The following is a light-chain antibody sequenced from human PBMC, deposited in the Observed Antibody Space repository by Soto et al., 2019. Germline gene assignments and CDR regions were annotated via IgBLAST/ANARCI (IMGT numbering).Light chain of an antibody. CDR1: QSISSW. V-gene: IGKV1-5*01. Sequence: DIQMTQSTSTLSASVGDRVTITCRASQSISSWLAWYQQKPGKAPKLLIYDASSLESGVPSRFSGSGSGTECTLTISSLQPDDFATYYCQQYNSYSYTFGQGTKLEIK. CDR2: DAS. J-gene: IGKJ2*01. CDR3: QQYNSYSYT.